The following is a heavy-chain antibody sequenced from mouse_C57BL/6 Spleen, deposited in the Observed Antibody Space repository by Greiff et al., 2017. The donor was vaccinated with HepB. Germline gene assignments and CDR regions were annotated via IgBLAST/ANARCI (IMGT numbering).Heavy chain of an antibody. CDR2: ISSGSSTI. J-gene: IGHJ2*01. Sequence: EVQLVESGGGLVKPGGSLKLSCAASGFTFRDYGMHWVRQAPEKGLEWVAYISSGSSTIYYADTVKGRFTISRDNAKNTLFLQMTSLRSEDTAMYYCARFGHYSLWGQGTTLTVSS. CDR3: ARFGHYSL. D-gene: IGHD1-2*01. CDR1: GFTFRDYG. V-gene: IGHV5-17*01.